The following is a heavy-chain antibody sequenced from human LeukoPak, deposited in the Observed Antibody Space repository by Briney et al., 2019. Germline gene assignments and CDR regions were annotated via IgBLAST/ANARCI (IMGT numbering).Heavy chain of an antibody. CDR3: AKALTTVTTSFDY. CDR2: ISGSGGST. J-gene: IGHJ4*02. D-gene: IGHD4-17*01. V-gene: IGHV3-23*01. CDR1: GFTFSSYA. Sequence: GGSLILSCAASGFTFSSYAMSWVRQAPGKGLEWVSAISGSGGSTYYADSVKGRFTIPRDNSKNTLYLQMNSLRAEDTAVYYCAKALTTVTTSFDYWGQGTLVTVSS.